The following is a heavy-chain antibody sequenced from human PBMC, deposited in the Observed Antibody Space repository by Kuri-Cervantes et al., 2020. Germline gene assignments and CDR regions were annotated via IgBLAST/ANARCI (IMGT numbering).Heavy chain of an antibody. CDR1: GGTFSSYA. CDR3: ARDGSFWSGYLGLYYYYGMDV. V-gene: IGHV1-69*13. D-gene: IGHD3-3*01. J-gene: IGHJ6*02. CDR2: IIPIFGTA. Sequence: SVKVSCKASGGTFSSYAISWVRQAPGQGLEWMGGIIPIFGTANYAQKFQGRVTITADESTSTAYMELSSLRPEDTAVYYCARDGSFWSGYLGLYYYYGMDVWGQGTTVTVSS.